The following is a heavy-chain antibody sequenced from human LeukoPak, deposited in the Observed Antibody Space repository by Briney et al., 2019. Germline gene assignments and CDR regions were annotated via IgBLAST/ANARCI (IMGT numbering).Heavy chain of an antibody. CDR2: IYTSGST. CDR3: ARDVGYCSSTSCLPGDD. V-gene: IGHV4-4*07. Sequence: SETLFLTCTVSGGSIRSYYWSWIRQPAGKGLEWIGRIYTSGSTNYNPSLKSRVTMSVDTSKNQFSLKLSSVTAADTAVYYCARDVGYCSSTSCLPGDDWGQGTLVTVSS. J-gene: IGHJ4*02. CDR1: GGSIRSYY. D-gene: IGHD2-2*01.